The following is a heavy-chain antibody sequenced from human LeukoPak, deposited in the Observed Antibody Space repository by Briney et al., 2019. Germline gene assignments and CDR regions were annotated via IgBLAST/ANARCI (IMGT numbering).Heavy chain of an antibody. J-gene: IGHJ4*02. Sequence: ATETLSLTCTVSGYSISTGSYWGWIRQSPGKGLEWIGCIYHSGLTFYNPSLKSRVTISVDTSKNQFSLKLISVTAADAAVYYCASFYADYSGVFRDNWGQGTLVTVSS. CDR1: GYSISTGSY. V-gene: IGHV4-38-2*02. CDR2: IYHSGLT. D-gene: IGHD4-17*01. CDR3: ASFYADYSGVFRDN.